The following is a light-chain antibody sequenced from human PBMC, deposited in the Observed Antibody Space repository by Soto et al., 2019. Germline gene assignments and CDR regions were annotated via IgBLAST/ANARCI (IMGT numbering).Light chain of an antibody. J-gene: IGKJ5*01. V-gene: IGKV3-15*01. CDR3: QQYGYSPIT. Sequence: DIVITQSPATLSVSPGERTIISCRASQSVSSNLAWYQHKPGQAPRLLIYGASTRATDIPPRFSGGGSGTDFTLTLSRLEPEDFAVSYCQQYGYSPITFGQGTRLEIK. CDR2: GAS. CDR1: QSVSSN.